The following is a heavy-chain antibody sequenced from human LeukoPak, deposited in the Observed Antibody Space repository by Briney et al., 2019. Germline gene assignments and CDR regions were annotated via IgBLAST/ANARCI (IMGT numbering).Heavy chain of an antibody. CDR3: ARIRITMVRGVYNWFDP. V-gene: IGHV4-39*07. CDR1: GGSISSSSYY. D-gene: IGHD3-10*01. CDR2: IYYSGST. J-gene: IGHJ5*02. Sequence: SETLSLTCTVSGGSISSSSYYWGWIRQPPGKGLEWIGSIYYSGSTYYNPSLKSRVTISVDTSKNQFSLKLSSVTAADTAVYYCARIRITMVRGVYNWFDPWGQGTLVTVSS.